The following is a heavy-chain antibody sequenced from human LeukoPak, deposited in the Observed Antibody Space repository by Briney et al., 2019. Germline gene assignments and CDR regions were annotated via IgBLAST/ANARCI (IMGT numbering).Heavy chain of an antibody. CDR1: GGSISSYY. V-gene: IGHV4-30-4*01. D-gene: IGHD1-1*01. CDR3: ARDLGNSDAFDI. J-gene: IGHJ3*02. CDR2: IYYSGGT. Sequence: SETLSLTCTVSGGSISSYYWSWIRQPPGKGLEWIGYIYYSGGTYYNPSLKSRVTISVDTSKNQFSLKLSSVTAADTAVYYCARDLGNSDAFDIWGQGTMVTVSS.